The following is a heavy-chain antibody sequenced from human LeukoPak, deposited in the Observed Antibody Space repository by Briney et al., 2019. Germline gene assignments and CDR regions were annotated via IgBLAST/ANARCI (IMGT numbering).Heavy chain of an antibody. CDR1: GFTFDDYA. J-gene: IGHJ1*01. CDR2: ISWNSGSI. CDR3: AKDYSSSWYGEYFQH. Sequence: GGSLRPSCAASGFTFDDYAMHWVRQAPGKGLEWVSGISWNSGSIGYADSVKGRFTISRDNAKNSLYLQMNSLRAEDTALYYCAKDYSSSWYGEYFQHWGQGTLVTVSS. D-gene: IGHD6-13*01. V-gene: IGHV3-9*01.